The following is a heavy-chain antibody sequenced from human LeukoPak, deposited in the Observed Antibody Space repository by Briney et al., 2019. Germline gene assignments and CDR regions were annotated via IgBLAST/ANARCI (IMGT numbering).Heavy chain of an antibody. CDR3: AREAGTDSGSYYFDY. J-gene: IGHJ4*02. V-gene: IGHV1-18*01. Sequence: ASVKVSCKASGYIFTSYGISWVRQAPGQGLEWMGWICAYNGNTNYAQNLQGRVSMTTDTSTSTAYMELRSLISDDTAVYYCAREAGTDSGSYYFDYWGQGTLVTVSS. CDR2: ICAYNGNT. D-gene: IGHD1-26*01. CDR1: GYIFTSYG.